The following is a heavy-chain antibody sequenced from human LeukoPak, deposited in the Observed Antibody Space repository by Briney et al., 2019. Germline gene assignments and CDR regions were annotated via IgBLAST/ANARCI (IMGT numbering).Heavy chain of an antibody. J-gene: IGHJ4*02. CDR1: GFVFSDSG. V-gene: IGHV3-33*03. CDR3: VKGGGYYSLFGDY. Sequence: GGSLRLSCVASGFVFSDSGMRWVRQAPGKGLEWVALIWPDGTDKYYADSVKGRFTISRDKFKNTVYLEVNSVRAEDMAVYYCVKGGGYYSLFGDYWGQGTLVTVSS. D-gene: IGHD2-21*01. CDR2: IWPDGTDK.